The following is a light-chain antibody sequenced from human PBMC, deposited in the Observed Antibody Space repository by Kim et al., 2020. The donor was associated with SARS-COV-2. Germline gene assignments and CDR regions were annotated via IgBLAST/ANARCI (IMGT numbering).Light chain of an antibody. CDR2: DAS. Sequence: LSVCPGERATLACRASQSVSNNLAWYQQRHGQGPRVLIYDASTRVSGIPARFSGSGSGTEFTLTISSLQSEDFAIYFCQQYKDWYTFGQGTKLEI. CDR3: QQYKDWYT. V-gene: IGKV3-15*01. J-gene: IGKJ2*01. CDR1: QSVSNN.